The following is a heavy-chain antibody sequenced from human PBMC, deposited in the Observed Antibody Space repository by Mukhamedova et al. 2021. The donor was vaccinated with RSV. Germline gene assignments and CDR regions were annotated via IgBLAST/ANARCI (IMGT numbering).Heavy chain of an antibody. D-gene: IGHD1-1*01. J-gene: IGHJ3*02. CDR2: VYTTGTT. CDR3: ASPSTGTSASDI. V-gene: IGHV4-59*10. Sequence: QRAGSGLEWIGRVYTTGTTTYNPSFKSRATMSIDLSSNQSFLRLASVTAADTAVYFCASPSTGTSASDIWGQGTKVSVSA.